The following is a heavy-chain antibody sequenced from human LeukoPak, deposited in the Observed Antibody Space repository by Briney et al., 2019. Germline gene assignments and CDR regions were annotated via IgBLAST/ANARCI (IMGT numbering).Heavy chain of an antibody. V-gene: IGHV4-34*01. CDR1: GGSFSGYY. CDR2: INHSGST. CDR3: AREVVVVVAATIDY. J-gene: IGHJ4*02. Sequence: SETLSLTCAVYGGSFSGYYWSWIRQPPGKGLEWIGEINHSGSTNYNPSLKSRVTISVDTSKNQFSLKLSSVTAADTAVYYCAREVVVVVAATIDYWGQGTLVTVSS. D-gene: IGHD2-15*01.